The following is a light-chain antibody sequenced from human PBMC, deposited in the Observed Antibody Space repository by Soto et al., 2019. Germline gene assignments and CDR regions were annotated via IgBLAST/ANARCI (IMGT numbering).Light chain of an antibody. CDR3: SSYTSSTTLPYV. CDR2: EVS. Sequence: QSALTQPASVSGSPGQSITIFCTGTSSDWGGYNFVSWSQQHPGKAPKLMIYEVSNRPSGVSYRFSGSKSGNTASLTISGLQAEDEADYYCSSYTSSTTLPYVFGTGTKLTVL. J-gene: IGLJ1*01. CDR1: SSDWGGYNF. V-gene: IGLV2-14*01.